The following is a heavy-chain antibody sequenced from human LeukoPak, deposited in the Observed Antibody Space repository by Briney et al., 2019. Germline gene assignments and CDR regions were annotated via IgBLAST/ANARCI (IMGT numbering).Heavy chain of an antibody. J-gene: IGHJ4*02. CDR1: GFTFSTYW. CDR2: VRPEGTTT. V-gene: IGHV3-74*03. Sequence: GGSLRLSCAASGFTFSTYWMHWVRQAPGKGLVWVSRVRPEGTTTAYADSVKGRFTISRDNAKNTLFLRMNSLSAEDTAVYYCARDLDWILFDYWGQGTLVTVSS. D-gene: IGHD3-9*01. CDR3: ARDLDWILFDY.